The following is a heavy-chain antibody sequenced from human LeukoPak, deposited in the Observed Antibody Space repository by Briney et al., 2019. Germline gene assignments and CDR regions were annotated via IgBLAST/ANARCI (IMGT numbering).Heavy chain of an antibody. CDR1: GFTFSGYD. D-gene: IGHD2-15*01. Sequence: GGSLRLSCAASGFTFSGYDMHWVRQAPGKGLEWVSGTSGSGGNTYYADSVKGRFTISRDNSKNTLYLQMNSLRAEDTAVYYCAKDRCSGGSCSNLESDYWGQGTLVTVSS. CDR3: AKDRCSGGSCSNLESDY. V-gene: IGHV3-23*01. CDR2: TSGSGGNT. J-gene: IGHJ4*02.